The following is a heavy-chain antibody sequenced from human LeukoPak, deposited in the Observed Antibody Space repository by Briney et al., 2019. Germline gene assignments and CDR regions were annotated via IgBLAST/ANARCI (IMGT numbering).Heavy chain of an antibody. CDR1: GFTFSSYW. D-gene: IGHD3-10*01. CDR3: ARLFPIKVLLWFGELLSPYNWFDP. CDR2: IKQDGSEK. V-gene: IGHV3-7*01. Sequence: GGSLRLFCAASGFTFSSYWMHWVRQAPGKGLEWVANIKQDGSEKYYVDSVKGRFTISRDNAKNSLYLQMNSLRAEDTAVYYCARLFPIKVLLWFGELLSPYNWFDPWGQGTLVTVSS. J-gene: IGHJ5*02.